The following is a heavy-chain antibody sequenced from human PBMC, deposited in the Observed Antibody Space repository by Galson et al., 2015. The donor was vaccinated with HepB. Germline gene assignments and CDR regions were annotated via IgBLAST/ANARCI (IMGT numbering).Heavy chain of an antibody. D-gene: IGHD1-7*01. Sequence: QSGAEVKEPGESLKISCRASGYTFTNYWIAWVRQMPGKGLECMGIVYPGDSHTRYNPSFQGQVAISADKSISTAYLQWSSLKASDPAIYYCARRGGQNYEFDYWGLGTLVTVSS. CDR2: VYPGDSHT. V-gene: IGHV5-51*03. J-gene: IGHJ4*02. CDR3: ARRGGQNYEFDY. CDR1: GYTFTNYW.